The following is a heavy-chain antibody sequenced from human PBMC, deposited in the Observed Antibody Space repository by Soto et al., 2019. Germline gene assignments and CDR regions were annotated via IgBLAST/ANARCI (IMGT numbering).Heavy chain of an antibody. J-gene: IGHJ5*02. CDR3: VPQWPVAGKSGWFDP. D-gene: IGHD6-19*01. CDR2: IYYSGST. V-gene: IGHV4-39*01. CDR1: GGSISSSSYY. Sequence: QLQLQESGPGLVKPSETLSLTCTVSGGSISSSSYYWGWIRQPPGKGLEWIGSIYYSGSTYCNPSLKSRVTISVDTSKNQFSLKLSSVTAADTAVYYCVPQWPVAGKSGWFDPWGQGTLVTVSS.